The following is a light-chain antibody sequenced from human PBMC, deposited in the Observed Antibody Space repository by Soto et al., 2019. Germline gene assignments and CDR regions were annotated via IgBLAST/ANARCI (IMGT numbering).Light chain of an antibody. CDR2: SNN. CDR1: SSNIGGTNY. CDR3: ASWDGRLGGVI. Sequence: QSVLTQPPSASGTPGQKVFISCSGSSSNIGGTNYAYWYQQLPGAAPKLLMHSNNLRPSGVPERISGSKFGTAASLAISGLRSEDEAVYYCASWDGRLGGVIFGGGTKVTVL. V-gene: IGLV1-47*02. J-gene: IGLJ2*01.